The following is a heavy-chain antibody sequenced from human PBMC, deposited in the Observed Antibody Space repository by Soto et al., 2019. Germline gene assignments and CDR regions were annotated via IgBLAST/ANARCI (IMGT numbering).Heavy chain of an antibody. V-gene: IGHV4-4*07. CDR1: GGSISSYY. CDR3: ARDLFRLSRSPADY. J-gene: IGHJ4*02. D-gene: IGHD3-3*01. CDR2: IYTSGST. Sequence: SETLSLTCTVSGGSISSYYWSWIRQPAGKGLEWIGRIYTSGSTNYDPSLKSRVTMSVDTSKNQFSLKLSSVTAADTAVYYCARDLFRLSRSPADYWGQGTLVTVSS.